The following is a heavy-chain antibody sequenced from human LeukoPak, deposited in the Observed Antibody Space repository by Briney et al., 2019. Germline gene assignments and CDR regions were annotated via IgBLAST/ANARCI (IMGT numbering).Heavy chain of an antibody. CDR1: GFTFSNAW. CDR2: IKSKTDGGTT. CDR3: ARDGPYYDILTGYDY. V-gene: IGHV3-15*01. D-gene: IGHD3-9*01. J-gene: IGHJ4*02. Sequence: GGSLRLSCAASGFTFSNAWMSWVRQAPGKGLEWVGRIKSKTDGGTTDYAAPVKGRFTISRDDSKNTLYLQMNSLRAEDTAVYFCARDGPYYDILTGYDYWGQGTLVTVSS.